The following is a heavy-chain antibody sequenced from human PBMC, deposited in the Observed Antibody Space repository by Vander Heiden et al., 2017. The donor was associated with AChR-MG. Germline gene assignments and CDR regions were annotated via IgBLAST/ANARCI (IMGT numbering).Heavy chain of an antibody. D-gene: IGHD1-26*01. CDR1: GVTFSSYA. CDR2: IIPIFGTA. Sequence: QVQLVQSGAEVKKLGSSVKVSCTASGVTFSSYAISWVRQAPGQGLEWRGGIIPIFGTANYAQKFQGRVTITADESTSTAYMELSSLRSEDTAVYYCARATSPYYYYYGMDVWGQGTTVTVSS. V-gene: IGHV1-69*01. J-gene: IGHJ6*02. CDR3: ARATSPYYYYYGMDV.